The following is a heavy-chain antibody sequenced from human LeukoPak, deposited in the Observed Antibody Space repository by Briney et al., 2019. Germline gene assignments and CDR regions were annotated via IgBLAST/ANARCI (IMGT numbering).Heavy chain of an antibody. J-gene: IGHJ6*04. CDR1: GFTVSGNY. CDR3: AELGITTIGGV. CDR2: IYSGGTT. D-gene: IGHD3-10*02. Sequence: GGSLRLSCAVSGFTVSGNYMSWVRQAPGKGLEWVSLIYSGGTTYYADSVKGRFTISRDNSKNTLYLQMNSLRAEDTAVYYCAELGITTIGGVWGKGTTVTISS. V-gene: IGHV3-53*01.